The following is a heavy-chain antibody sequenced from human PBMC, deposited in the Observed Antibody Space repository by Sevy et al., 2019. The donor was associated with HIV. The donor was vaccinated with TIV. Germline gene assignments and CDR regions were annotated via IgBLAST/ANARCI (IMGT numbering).Heavy chain of an antibody. Sequence: GGSLRLSCAASEFTFSSYAMSWVRQAPGKGLEWVATMNQDGTERDYVDSVKGRFTISRDNTKTSLFLQMNSLSAEDTGVYYCVREGLGGFSYSLDCWGQGTLVTVSS. CDR1: EFTFSSYA. CDR2: MNQDGTER. V-gene: IGHV3-7*01. CDR3: VREGLGGFSYSLDC. D-gene: IGHD3-16*01. J-gene: IGHJ4*02.